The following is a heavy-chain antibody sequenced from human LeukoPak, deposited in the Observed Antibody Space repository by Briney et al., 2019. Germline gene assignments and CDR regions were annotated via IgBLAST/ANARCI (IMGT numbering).Heavy chain of an antibody. CDR2: INPNSGGT. V-gene: IGHV1-2*02. J-gene: IGHJ3*02. CDR3: ARGCRTASCYNAFDI. Sequence: GASVKVSCKASGYTFTGYYMHWVRQAPGQGLEWMGWINPNSGGTNYVQKFQGRVTMTRGTSISTAYMELNRLRYDDTAVYYCARGCRTASCYNAFDIWGQGTMVTVSS. D-gene: IGHD2-2*02. CDR1: GYTFTGYY.